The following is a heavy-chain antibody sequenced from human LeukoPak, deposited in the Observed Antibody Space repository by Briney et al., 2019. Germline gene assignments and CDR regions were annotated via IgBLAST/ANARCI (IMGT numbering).Heavy chain of an antibody. V-gene: IGHV3-23*01. J-gene: IGHJ4*02. CDR1: GFTFSSYA. CDR3: AKGKQWLVDGNFDY. CDR2: ISGGGGST. D-gene: IGHD6-19*01. Sequence: PGGSLRLYCAASGFTFSSYAMSWVRQAPGKGLEWVSAISGGGGSTYYADSVKGRFTISRDNSKNTLYLQMNSLRAEDTAVYYCAKGKQWLVDGNFDYWGQGTLVTVSS.